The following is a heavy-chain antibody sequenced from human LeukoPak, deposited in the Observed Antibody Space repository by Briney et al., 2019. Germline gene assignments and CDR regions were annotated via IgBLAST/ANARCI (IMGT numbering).Heavy chain of an antibody. CDR1: GGSISSNY. Sequence: PSETLSLTCTVSGGSISSNYWNWIRQPPGKGLEWIGFIYFTGSTIYNPSLKSRVTISVDTSKNQFSLRLTSVTAADTAVYYCARHGSGYTGYDFDYWGQGTLVTVSS. D-gene: IGHD5-12*01. CDR2: IYFTGST. CDR3: ARHGSGYTGYDFDY. J-gene: IGHJ4*02. V-gene: IGHV4-59*01.